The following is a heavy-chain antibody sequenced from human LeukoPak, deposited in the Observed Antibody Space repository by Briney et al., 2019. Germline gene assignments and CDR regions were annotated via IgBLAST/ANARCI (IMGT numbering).Heavy chain of an antibody. V-gene: IGHV4-59*01. J-gene: IGHJ4*02. Sequence: SETLSLTCTVSGGSIISYYWSWIRQPPGKGLEWIGYIYYSGSTNYNPSLKSRVNISVDTAKNQFSLKLSSVTAADTAVYYCARQSDYYSNFDYWGQGTLVTVSS. CDR2: IYYSGST. CDR3: ARQSDYYSNFDY. D-gene: IGHD4-4*01. CDR1: GGSIISYY.